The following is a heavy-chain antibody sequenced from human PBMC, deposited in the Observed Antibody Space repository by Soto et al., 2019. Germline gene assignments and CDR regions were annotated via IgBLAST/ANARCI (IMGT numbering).Heavy chain of an antibody. CDR3: TTRWELQGVWFDP. J-gene: IGHJ5*02. D-gene: IGHD1-26*01. V-gene: IGHV3-15*01. CDR1: GFTFSNAW. CDR2: IKSKTDGGTT. Sequence: PGGSLRLSCAASGFTFSNAWMSWVRQAPGKGLEWVGRIKSKTDGGTTDYAAPVKGRFTISRDDSKNTLYLQMNSLKTEDTAVYYCTTRWELQGVWFDPWGQGTLVTVS.